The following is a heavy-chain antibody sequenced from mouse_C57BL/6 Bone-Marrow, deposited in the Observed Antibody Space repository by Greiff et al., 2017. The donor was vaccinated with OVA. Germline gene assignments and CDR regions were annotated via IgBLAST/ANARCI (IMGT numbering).Heavy chain of an antibody. J-gene: IGHJ3*01. CDR3: ARGSDYGSSYGFAY. Sequence: QVQLQQPGAELVRPGSSVKLSCKASGYTFTSYWMHWVKQRPIQGLAWIGNIDPSDSETHYTQKFKDQATLTVDKSSSTAYMQLSSLTSEDSAVYYCARGSDYGSSYGFAYWGQGTLVTVSA. V-gene: IGHV1-52*01. CDR2: IDPSDSET. CDR1: GYTFTSYW. D-gene: IGHD1-1*01.